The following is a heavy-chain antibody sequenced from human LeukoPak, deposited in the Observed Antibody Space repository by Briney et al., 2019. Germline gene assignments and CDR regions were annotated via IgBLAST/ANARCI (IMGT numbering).Heavy chain of an antibody. V-gene: IGHV3-72*01. CDR1: GFTFSDYY. J-gene: IGHJ4*02. Sequence: PGGSLRLSCAASGFTFSDYYMDWVRQAPGKGLEWVGRTRNKANSYTTEYAASVKGRFTISRDDSKNSLYLQMNSLKTEDTAVYYCASSYDDYYDSSGYPWDYWGQGTLVTVSS. CDR2: TRNKANSYTT. D-gene: IGHD3-22*01. CDR3: ASSYDDYYDSSGYPWDY.